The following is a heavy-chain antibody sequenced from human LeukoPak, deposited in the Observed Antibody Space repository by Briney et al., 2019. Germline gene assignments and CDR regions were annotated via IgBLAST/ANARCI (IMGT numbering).Heavy chain of an antibody. CDR2: IRYDGSNK. CDR1: GFPFSSYG. D-gene: IGHD6-6*01. J-gene: IGHJ4*02. Sequence: GGSLSLSCAASGFPFSSYGMHWVRESPGKGLEWVAFIRYDGSNKYYADSVKGRFAISRDNSKNTLYLQMNSLRAEDTAVYYCAKETLEYSSSSSIDYWGQGTLVTVSS. CDR3: AKETLEYSSSSSIDY. V-gene: IGHV3-30*02.